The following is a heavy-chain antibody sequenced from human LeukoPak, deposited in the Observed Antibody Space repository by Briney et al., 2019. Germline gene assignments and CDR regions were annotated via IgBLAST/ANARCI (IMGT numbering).Heavy chain of an antibody. CDR1: AGTFSSYA. D-gene: IGHD3-9*01. V-gene: IGHV1-69*05. J-gene: IGHJ4*02. Sequence: SVKVSCKASAGTFSSYAISWVRQAPGQGLEGLGRIIPIFGTANYAQKFQGRVTITTDESTSTAYMELSSLRSEDTAVYYCARARYFDWLNDYWGQGTLVTVSS. CDR2: IIPIFGTA. CDR3: ARARYFDWLNDY.